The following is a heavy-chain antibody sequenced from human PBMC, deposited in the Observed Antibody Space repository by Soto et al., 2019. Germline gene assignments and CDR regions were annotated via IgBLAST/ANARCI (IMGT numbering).Heavy chain of an antibody. V-gene: IGHV4-34*01. Sequence: SETLSLTCAVYGASFSGYSWTWIRQPPGKGLEWIGEINHSGSTNYNPSLKTRVTISVDTSKNQFSLNLTSVTAADTAVYYCARGGGDYFLDFSGKGSSVIVSS. D-gene: IGHD3-16*01. J-gene: IGHJ6*03. CDR3: ARGGGDYFLDF. CDR1: GASFSGYS. CDR2: INHSGST.